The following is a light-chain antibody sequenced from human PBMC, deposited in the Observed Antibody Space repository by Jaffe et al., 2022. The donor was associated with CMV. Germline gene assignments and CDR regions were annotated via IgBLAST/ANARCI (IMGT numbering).Light chain of an antibody. Sequence: SSELTQDPTVSVALGQTVKITCQGDSLRSYYATWYQQQPGQAPVLVMYGENNRPSGIPDRFSGSSSGNTASLTITGAQAEDEADYYCNSRDKSGAQLYVFGPGTRVTVL. J-gene: IGLJ1*01. CDR2: GEN. CDR1: SLRSYY. V-gene: IGLV3-19*01. CDR3: NSRDKSGAQLYV.